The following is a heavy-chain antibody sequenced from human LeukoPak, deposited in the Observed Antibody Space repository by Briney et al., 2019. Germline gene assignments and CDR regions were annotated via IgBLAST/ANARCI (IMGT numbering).Heavy chain of an antibody. D-gene: IGHD3-16*02. CDR1: GYTFTSYG. V-gene: IGHV1-18*01. Sequence: ASVKVSCKASGYTFTSYGISWVRQAPGQGLEWMGWISAYNGNTNYAQKLQGRVTMTTDTSTSTAYMELRSLRSDDTAVYYCARGEYDYIWGSYRYTSREYYFDYWGQGTLVTVSS. CDR2: ISAYNGNT. CDR3: ARGEYDYIWGSYRYTSREYYFDY. J-gene: IGHJ4*02.